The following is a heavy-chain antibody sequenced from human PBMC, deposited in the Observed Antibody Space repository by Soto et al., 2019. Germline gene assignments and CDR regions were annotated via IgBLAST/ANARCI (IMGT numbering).Heavy chain of an antibody. Sequence: EVQLVDSGGALVQPGGSLRLSCAASGFNSGSFWMGWVRQAPGKGPEWVATIRPDGTEKFYVDSVKGRFTISSDNARKSLYLEMNSLRADDTSTYYCVGASQWAFEIWGRGTPVTVSS. CDR2: IRPDGTEK. V-gene: IGHV3-7*01. CDR3: VGASQWAFEI. D-gene: IGHD6-19*01. CDR1: GFNSGSFW. J-gene: IGHJ3*02.